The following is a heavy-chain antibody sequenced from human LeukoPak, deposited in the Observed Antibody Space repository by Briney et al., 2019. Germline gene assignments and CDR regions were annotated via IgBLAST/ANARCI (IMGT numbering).Heavy chain of an antibody. V-gene: IGHV3-7*01. CDR1: GFTFSSYW. D-gene: IGHD6-19*01. Sequence: GGSLRLSCAASGFTFSSYWMSWVRQAPGKGLEWVANIKQDGSEKYYVDSVKGRFTISRDNARNSLYLQMNSLRAEDTAVYYCASHGYSSGWYYFGYWGQGTLVTVSS. J-gene: IGHJ4*02. CDR3: ASHGYSSGWYYFGY. CDR2: IKQDGSEK.